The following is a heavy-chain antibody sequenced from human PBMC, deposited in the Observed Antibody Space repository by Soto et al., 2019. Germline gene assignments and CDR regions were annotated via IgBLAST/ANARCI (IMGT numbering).Heavy chain of an antibody. Sequence: SETLSLTCTVSGGSISSYHWSLMRQSPGKGLEWIGYVFYTGSTKYNPALKRRVTISVDTSKNQFSLKLSSVSAADTGLYYCARSYSGTFYGYDTWGQGILVTVSS. CDR3: ARSYSGTFYGYDT. CDR1: GGSISSYH. V-gene: IGHV4-59*01. CDR2: VFYTGST. D-gene: IGHD1-26*01. J-gene: IGHJ5*02.